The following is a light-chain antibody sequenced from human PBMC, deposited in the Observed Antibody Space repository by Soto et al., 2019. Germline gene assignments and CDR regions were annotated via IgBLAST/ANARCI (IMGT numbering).Light chain of an antibody. CDR2: DAS. V-gene: IGKV3-11*01. J-gene: IGKJ1*01. Sequence: EIVLTQSPATLSLSPGERATLSCRASQSVSSYLAWYQQKPGQAPRHLIYDASNRATGIPARFSGSGSGTDFTLTISSLEPEDFAVYYCQQRTRTFGQGTKVEIK. CDR1: QSVSSY. CDR3: QQRTRT.